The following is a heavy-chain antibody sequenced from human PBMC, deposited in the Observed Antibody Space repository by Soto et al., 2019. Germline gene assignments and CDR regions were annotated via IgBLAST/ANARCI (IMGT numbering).Heavy chain of an antibody. CDR1: GFTFSSYA. Sequence: QVQLVESGGGVVQPGRSLRLSCAASGFTFSSYAMHWVRQAPGKGLEWVAVIWYDGSNKYYADSVKGRFTISRDNSKNTLYLQMNSLRAEDTAVYYCAREGTAGVLWFGEEYYFDYWGQGTLVTVSS. D-gene: IGHD3-10*01. CDR3: AREGTAGVLWFGEEYYFDY. J-gene: IGHJ4*02. V-gene: IGHV3-33*08. CDR2: IWYDGSNK.